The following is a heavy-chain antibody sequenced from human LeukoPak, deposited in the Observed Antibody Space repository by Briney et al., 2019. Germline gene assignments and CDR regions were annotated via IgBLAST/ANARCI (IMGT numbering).Heavy chain of an antibody. D-gene: IGHD6-13*01. J-gene: IGHJ6*02. CDR2: IIPILGIA. CDR1: GGTFSSHA. CDR3: ARGSSSWEYGMDV. V-gene: IGHV1-69*04. Sequence: GSSVKVSCKASGGTFSSHAISWVRQAPGQGLEWMGRIIPILGIANYAQKFQGRVTITADKSTSTAYMELSSLGSEDTAVYYCARGSSSWEYGMDVWGQGTTVTVSS.